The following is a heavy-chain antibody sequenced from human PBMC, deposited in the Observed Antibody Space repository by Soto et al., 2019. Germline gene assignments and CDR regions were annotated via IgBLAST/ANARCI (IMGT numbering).Heavy chain of an antibody. Sequence: GGSLRLSCAASGFTFSSYAMSWVRQAPGKGLEWVSAISGTGGSTYYADSVKGRFTISRDNSKNTLYVQMNSLRAEDTAVXYCAKGNNYGSGSHFDYWGQGTLVTVSS. V-gene: IGHV3-23*01. CDR2: ISGTGGST. D-gene: IGHD3-10*01. CDR3: AKGNNYGSGSHFDY. CDR1: GFTFSSYA. J-gene: IGHJ4*02.